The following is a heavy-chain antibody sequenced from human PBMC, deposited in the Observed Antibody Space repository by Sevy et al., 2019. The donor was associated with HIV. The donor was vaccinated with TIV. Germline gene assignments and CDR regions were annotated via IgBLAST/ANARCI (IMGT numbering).Heavy chain of an antibody. CDR1: GGTFSSYA. CDR2: IIPIFGTA. J-gene: IGHJ5*02. Sequence: ASVKVSCKASGGTFSSYAISWVRQAPGQGLEWMGGIIPIFGTANYAQKFQGRVTITADESTGTAYMELSSLRSEDTAVYYCARGGRHCSSTSCYSWFDPWGQGTLVTVSS. V-gene: IGHV1-69*13. CDR3: ARGGRHCSSTSCYSWFDP. D-gene: IGHD2-2*02.